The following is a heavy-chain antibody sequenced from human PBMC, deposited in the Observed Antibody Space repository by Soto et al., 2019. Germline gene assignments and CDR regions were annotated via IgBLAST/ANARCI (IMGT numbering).Heavy chain of an antibody. CDR1: GYTFNTYD. CDR3: ARRTERSGTHYLAY. J-gene: IGHJ4*02. Sequence: VASVKVSCKASGYTFNTYDIYWMRQATGQGLEWMGWMNPYNGNTGYAQKFQGRVTVTRNTSISTAYMELSGLRRDDTAVYYCARRTERSGTHYLAYWGQGSQVTVSS. CDR2: MNPYNGNT. D-gene: IGHD6-25*01. V-gene: IGHV1-8*01.